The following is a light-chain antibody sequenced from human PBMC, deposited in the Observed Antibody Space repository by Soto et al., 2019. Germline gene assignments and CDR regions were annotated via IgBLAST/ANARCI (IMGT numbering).Light chain of an antibody. CDR2: KAS. CDR3: QQYNSYWWT. J-gene: IGKJ1*01. Sequence: DIPLTQSLSTLSASVGERVNIXCRPSQSISSWLAWYQQKPGKAPKLLIYKASSLESGVPSRFSGSGSGTEFTLTISSLQPDDFATYYCQQYNSYWWTFGQGTKVDIK. V-gene: IGKV1-5*03. CDR1: QSISSW.